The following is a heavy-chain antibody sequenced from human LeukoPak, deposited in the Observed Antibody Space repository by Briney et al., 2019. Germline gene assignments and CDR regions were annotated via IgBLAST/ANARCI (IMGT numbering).Heavy chain of an antibody. D-gene: IGHD3-10*01. CDR3: VKGFSGTYYGMDV. V-gene: IGHV5-51*01. J-gene: IGHJ6*02. CDR1: EYTFTDYW. Sequence: GESLKISCKGSEYTFTDYWIAWVRQMPGKGLDWMGIIYPADSDTRYSPSFEGQVTISADKSISPAYLQWSSLKASDSAMYYCVKGFSGTYYGMDVWGQGTTVTVSS. CDR2: IYPADSDT.